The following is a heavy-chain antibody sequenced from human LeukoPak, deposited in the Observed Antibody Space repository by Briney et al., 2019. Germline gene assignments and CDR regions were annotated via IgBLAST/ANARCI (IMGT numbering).Heavy chain of an antibody. CDR1: SNSISSGYD. J-gene: IGHJ4*02. CDR2: IYHSGST. CDR3: AGQHDSNGYYFY. D-gene: IGHD3-22*01. V-gene: IGHV4-38-2*01. Sequence: RPSETLSLTCAVTSNSISSGYDWGWIRQPPGEGLEWIGSIYHSGSTYYNPSLKSRVTISVDTSKNRFSLKLSSVTAAHPAQYYRAGQHDSNGYYFYWRQGTLVTLSS.